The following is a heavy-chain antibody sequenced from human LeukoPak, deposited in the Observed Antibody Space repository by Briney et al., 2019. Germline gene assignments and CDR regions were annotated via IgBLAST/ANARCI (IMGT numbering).Heavy chain of an antibody. V-gene: IGHV4-61*02. CDR2: IYTSGST. CDR1: GGSISSGSYY. J-gene: IGHJ4*02. D-gene: IGHD6-19*01. CDR3: ARGFRYSSGWYAGNDY. Sequence: PSQTLSLTCTVSGGSISSGSYYWSWIRQPAGKGLEWIGRIYTSGSTNYNPSLKSRVTISVDTSKNQFSLKLSSVTAADTAVYYCARGFRYSSGWYAGNDYWGQGTLVTVSS.